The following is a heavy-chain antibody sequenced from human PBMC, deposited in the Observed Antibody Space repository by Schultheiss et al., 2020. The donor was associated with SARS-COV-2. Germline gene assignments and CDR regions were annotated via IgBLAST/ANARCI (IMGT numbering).Heavy chain of an antibody. Sequence: GGSLRLSCVTSGFSFSGSGIYWVRQAPGKGLEWVSTISGSGGTTYYGDSVKGRFTISRDNAKNSLYLQMNSLRAEDTAVYYCARITRVATILLSDYWGQGTLVTVSS. D-gene: IGHD5-12*01. V-gene: IGHV3-21*01. J-gene: IGHJ4*02. CDR2: ISGSGGTT. CDR1: GFSFSGSG. CDR3: ARITRVATILLSDY.